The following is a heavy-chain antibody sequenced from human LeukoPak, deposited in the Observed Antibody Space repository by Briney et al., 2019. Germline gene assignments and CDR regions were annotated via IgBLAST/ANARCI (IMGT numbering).Heavy chain of an antibody. Sequence: PGRSLRLSCEASGFSFSGHAMHWVRQPPGKGLEWVTIISYDGSNKDYADSVKGRFTISRDNSKNTLYLQMNSLRIEDTAVYYCAKGGANYYDSRTLFDSWGQGILVTVSS. V-gene: IGHV3-30*04. CDR2: ISYDGSNK. CDR3: AKGGANYYDSRTLFDS. CDR1: GFSFSGHA. J-gene: IGHJ4*02. D-gene: IGHD3-22*01.